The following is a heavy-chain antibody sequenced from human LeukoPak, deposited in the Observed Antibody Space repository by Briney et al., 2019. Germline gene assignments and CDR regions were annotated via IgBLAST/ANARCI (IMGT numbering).Heavy chain of an antibody. D-gene: IGHD6-6*01. Sequence: GGSLRLSCAASGFTFSSYAMHWVRQAPGKGLEGVAVISYDGSNKYYADSVKGRFTISRDNPKNTLYLQMNSLRAEDTAVYYCARPYSSSDGFDYWGQGTLVTVSS. CDR3: ARPYSSSDGFDY. CDR1: GFTFSSYA. J-gene: IGHJ4*02. V-gene: IGHV3-30-3*01. CDR2: ISYDGSNK.